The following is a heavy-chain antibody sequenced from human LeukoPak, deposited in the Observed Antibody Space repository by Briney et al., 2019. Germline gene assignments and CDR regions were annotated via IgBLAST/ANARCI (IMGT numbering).Heavy chain of an antibody. Sequence: ASVKVSCKASGYTFTSYGISWVRQAPGQGLEWMGWINPNSGGTNYAQKFQGRVTMTRDTSISTAYMELSRLRSDDTAVYYCASQTRYSSSWYGIGFDPWGQGTLVTVSS. CDR3: ASQTRYSSSWYGIGFDP. CDR1: GYTFTSYG. J-gene: IGHJ5*02. CDR2: INPNSGGT. D-gene: IGHD6-13*01. V-gene: IGHV1-2*02.